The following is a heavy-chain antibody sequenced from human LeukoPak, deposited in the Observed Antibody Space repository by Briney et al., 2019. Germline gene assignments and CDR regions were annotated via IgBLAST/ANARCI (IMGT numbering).Heavy chain of an antibody. CDR1: GFTISSYA. V-gene: IGHV3-23*01. J-gene: IGHJ5*02. CDR2: ISGSGGIT. Sequence: GGSLRLSCAASGFTISSYAMSWVRQAPGKGLECVSAISGSGGITYYADSVKGRFTISRHNSKNTLYLQMNSLRAEDTAVYYCARPQYSSGWYNWFDPWGQGTLVTVSS. D-gene: IGHD6-19*01. CDR3: ARPQYSSGWYNWFDP.